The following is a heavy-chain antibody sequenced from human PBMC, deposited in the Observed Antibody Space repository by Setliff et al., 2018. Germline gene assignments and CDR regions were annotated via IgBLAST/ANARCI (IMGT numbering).Heavy chain of an antibody. CDR2: IIPMFGTT. Sequence: SVKVSCKASGGTFSSYAIDWVRQAPGQGLEWMGGIIPMFGTTNYAQRFRGRVTITADESTTTAYLELSSLRSEDTAVYYCSRETWYDEGYSYMDGWGQGTAVTVSS. D-gene: IGHD1-1*01. CDR1: GGTFSSYA. V-gene: IGHV1-69*13. CDR3: SRETWYDEGYSYMDG. J-gene: IGHJ6*03.